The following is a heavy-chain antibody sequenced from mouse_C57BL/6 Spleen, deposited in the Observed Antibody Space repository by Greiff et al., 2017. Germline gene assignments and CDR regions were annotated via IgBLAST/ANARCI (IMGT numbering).Heavy chain of an antibody. CDR3: TPSNYFAY. CDR1: GFNIQDYY. J-gene: IGHJ3*01. D-gene: IGHD2-5*01. V-gene: IGHV14-1*01. Sequence: EVKLMESGAELVRPGASVKLSCTASGFNIQDYYMHWVKQRPEQGLEWIGRFAPEDGDTEYAPKFQGKATMTADTSSNTAYLQLRSLTSEDTAVYYGTPSNYFAYWGQGTLVTVSA. CDR2: FAPEDGDT.